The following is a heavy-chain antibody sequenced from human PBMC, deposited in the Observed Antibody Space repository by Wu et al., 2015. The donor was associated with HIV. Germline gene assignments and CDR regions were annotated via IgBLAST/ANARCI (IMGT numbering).Heavy chain of an antibody. CDR1: GYSFTTHG. CDR3: ARRNSSLVGTVYQYYGMDV. V-gene: IGHV1-18*01. Sequence: QVQLVQSGAEVKKPGASVKVSCKASGYSFTTHGISWVRQAPGQGLEWMGWISAYNGNTKYAQKLQGRVSMTTDTSTSTVYMELRSLRSDDTAIYYCARRNSSLVGTVYQYYGMDVWGRRDRRSPSP. J-gene: IGHJ6*02. D-gene: IGHD6-13*01. CDR2: ISAYNGNT.